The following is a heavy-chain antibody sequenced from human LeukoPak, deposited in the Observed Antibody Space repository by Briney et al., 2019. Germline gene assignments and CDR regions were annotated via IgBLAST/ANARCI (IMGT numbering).Heavy chain of an antibody. D-gene: IGHD6-6*01. CDR1: GFTVSSNY. Sequence: PGGSLRLSCAASGFTVSSNYMSWVRQAPGKGLEWVSVIYSGGSTYYADSVKGRFTISRHNSKNTLCLQMNSLRAEDTAVYYCARTHIAARPGPWFDPWGQGTLVTVSS. J-gene: IGHJ5*02. CDR3: ARTHIAARPGPWFDP. CDR2: IYSGGST. V-gene: IGHV3-53*04.